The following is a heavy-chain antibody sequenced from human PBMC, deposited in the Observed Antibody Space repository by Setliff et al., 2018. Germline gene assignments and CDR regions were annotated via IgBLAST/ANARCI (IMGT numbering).Heavy chain of an antibody. J-gene: IGHJ4*02. V-gene: IGHV4-34*08. CDR2: INHSGIS. Sequence: PSETLSLTCAASGGTFSDYYRTWIRQPPGKGLEWIGEINHSGISNYNPSLKSRVTIAVDTSNNQFSLKLTSVTAADTAVYYCARGRNVAARLLDSWGQGARVTVSS. D-gene: IGHD6-6*01. CDR3: ARGRNVAARLLDS. CDR1: GGTFSDYY.